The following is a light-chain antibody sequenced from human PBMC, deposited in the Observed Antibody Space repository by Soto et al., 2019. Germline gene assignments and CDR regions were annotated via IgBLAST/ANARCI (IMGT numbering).Light chain of an antibody. CDR1: QSVSSSY. J-gene: IGKJ3*01. Sequence: EIVLTQSPGTLSLSPGERATLSCRASQSVSSSYLAWYQQKPGQAPSLLIYGASSRATGIPDRFSGSGSGTDFTLTISRLATEDFAVYYWQQYGSSPFTFGPGTKVDIK. CDR2: GAS. V-gene: IGKV3-20*01. CDR3: QQYGSSPFT.